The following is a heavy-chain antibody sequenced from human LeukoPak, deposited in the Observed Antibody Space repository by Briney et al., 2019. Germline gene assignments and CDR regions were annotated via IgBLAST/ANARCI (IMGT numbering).Heavy chain of an antibody. CDR2: IYYSGST. CDR1: GGSISSSSYY. CDR3: AGSRTYYYDSSGYYMNR. V-gene: IGHV4-61*01. J-gene: IGHJ4*02. D-gene: IGHD3-22*01. Sequence: PSETLSLTCTVSGGSISSSSYYWSWIRQPPGKGLEWIGYIYYSGSTNYNPSLKSRVTISVDTSKNQFSLKLSSVTAADTAVYYCAGSRTYYYDSSGYYMNRWGQGTLVTVSS.